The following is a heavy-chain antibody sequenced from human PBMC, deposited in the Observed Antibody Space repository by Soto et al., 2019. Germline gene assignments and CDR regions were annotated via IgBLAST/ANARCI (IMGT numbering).Heavy chain of an antibody. D-gene: IGHD2-2*01. CDR1: GFTVSNTY. CDR3: ARALPVAKGGFDP. J-gene: IGHJ5*02. CDR2: IYTAGGT. V-gene: IGHV3-53*01. Sequence: LRLSCAASGFTVSNTYMTWVRQPPGKGLECVSVIYTAGGTNCADSVKGRFIISRDNSKNTLYLQMNSLRAEDTAVYYCARALPVAKGGFDPWGQGTLVTVSS.